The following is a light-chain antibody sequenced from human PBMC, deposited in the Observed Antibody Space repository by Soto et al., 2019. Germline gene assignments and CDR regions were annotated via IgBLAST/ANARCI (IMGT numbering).Light chain of an antibody. CDR1: QDIGNF. V-gene: IGKV1-27*01. CDR2: AAS. CDR3: QQYYSFPQT. Sequence: ILMTQSPSSLSAFVGDRVTITCRASQDIGNFLAWYQQKPGKVPKLLIYAASTLQSGVPSRFSGSGSGTDFTLTISCLQSEDFATYYCQQYYSFPQTFGPGTKVDIK. J-gene: IGKJ3*01.